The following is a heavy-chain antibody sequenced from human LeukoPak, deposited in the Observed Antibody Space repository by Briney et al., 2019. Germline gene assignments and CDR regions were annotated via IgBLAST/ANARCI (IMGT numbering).Heavy chain of an antibody. CDR2: IRYDGSNK. CDR1: GFTFSSYG. J-gene: IGHJ3*02. Sequence: LPGGSLRLSCAASGFTFSSYGMHWVRQAPGKGLEWVAFIRYDGSNKYYADSVKGRFTISRDNSKNTLYLQMNSLRAEDTAVYYCAKDPSYGHDAFDIWGQGTMVTVSS. D-gene: IGHD5-18*01. CDR3: AKDPSYGHDAFDI. V-gene: IGHV3-30*02.